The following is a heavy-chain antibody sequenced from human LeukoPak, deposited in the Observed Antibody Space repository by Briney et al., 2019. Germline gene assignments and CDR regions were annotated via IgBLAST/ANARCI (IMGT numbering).Heavy chain of an antibody. D-gene: IGHD3-22*01. V-gene: IGHV3-21*01. CDR3: ARDRYYDTSGVYYFDY. Sequence: GGSLRLSCAASGFTFSSYSMNWVRQAPGKGLEWVSSISSSSSYIYYADSVKGRFTISRDISKKTVYLQMNSLRAEDTAVYYCARDRYYDTSGVYYFDYWGQGTLVTVSS. CDR2: ISSSSSYI. J-gene: IGHJ4*02. CDR1: GFTFSSYS.